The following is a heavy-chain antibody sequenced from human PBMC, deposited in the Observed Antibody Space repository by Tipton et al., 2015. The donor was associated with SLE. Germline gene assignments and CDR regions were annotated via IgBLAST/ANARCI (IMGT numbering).Heavy chain of an antibody. CDR1: GFTFSYYW. D-gene: IGHD3-10*01. Sequence: SLRLSCTASGFTFSYYWMHWVRQAPGKGLEWVSYISSSGSTIYYADSVKGRFTISRDNAKNSLYLQMNSLRAEDTAVYYCVRAAGSGSYSRDYWGQGTLVTVSS. CDR2: ISSSGSTI. CDR3: VRAAGSGSYSRDY. J-gene: IGHJ4*02. V-gene: IGHV3-11*04.